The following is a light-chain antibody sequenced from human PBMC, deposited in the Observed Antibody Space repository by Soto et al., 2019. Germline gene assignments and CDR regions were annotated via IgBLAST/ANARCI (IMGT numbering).Light chain of an antibody. J-gene: IGKJ1*01. V-gene: IGKV3-20*01. CDR3: QQYGSSPWT. CDR2: GAS. Sequence: EIVMTQSPATLSLSPGERATLSCRASHSVSSDLAWYQQKPGQAPRLLIYGASTRATGIPDRYSGRGSGTDFTLTISRLEPEDFAVYYCQQYGSSPWTFGQGTKVDI. CDR1: HSVSSD.